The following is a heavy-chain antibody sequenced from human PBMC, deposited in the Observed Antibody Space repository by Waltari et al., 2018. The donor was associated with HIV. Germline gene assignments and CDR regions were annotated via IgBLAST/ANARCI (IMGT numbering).Heavy chain of an antibody. Sequence: QVQLVQSGAEVRTPGSSVKVSCKTSGDTFSKYAITWVRQAPGQGLEWRGWIIPMFATTHYAQHFQDRVTISADETTGTAYMELSRLRSQDTAVYYCARTMRLAGYYNGMDVWGQGTTVTVS. CDR2: IIPMFATT. V-gene: IGHV1-69*01. J-gene: IGHJ6*02. CDR3: ARTMRLAGYYNGMDV. CDR1: GDTFSKYA. D-gene: IGHD3-22*01.